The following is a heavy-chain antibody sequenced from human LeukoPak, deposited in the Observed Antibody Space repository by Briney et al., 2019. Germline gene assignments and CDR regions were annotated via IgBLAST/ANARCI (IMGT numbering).Heavy chain of an antibody. V-gene: IGHV3-7*01. CDR3: ARDLNGANFDY. CDR1: GVTFSNFW. J-gene: IGHJ4*02. CDR2: IKRDGSEQ. D-gene: IGHD4/OR15-4a*01. Sequence: GGSLRLSCAASGVTFSNFWMSWVRQAPGKGLEWVANIKRDGSEQYYMDSVKGRFTISRDNAKNSLYLQMSSLRAEDTAVFYCARDLNGANFDYWGQGTLVIVSS.